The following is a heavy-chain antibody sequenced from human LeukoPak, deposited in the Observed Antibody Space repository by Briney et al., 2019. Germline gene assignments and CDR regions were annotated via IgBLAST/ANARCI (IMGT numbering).Heavy chain of an antibody. D-gene: IGHD6-13*01. CDR1: GFTFSSYW. CDR3: TSIAPAGYLDY. Sequence: GGSLRLSCAASGFTFSSYWMSWVRQAPGKGLEWVGRIKSKTDGGTTDYAAPVKGRFTISRDDSKNTLYLQMNSLKTEDTAVYYCTSIAPAGYLDYWGQGTLVTVSS. J-gene: IGHJ4*02. V-gene: IGHV3-15*01. CDR2: IKSKTDGGTT.